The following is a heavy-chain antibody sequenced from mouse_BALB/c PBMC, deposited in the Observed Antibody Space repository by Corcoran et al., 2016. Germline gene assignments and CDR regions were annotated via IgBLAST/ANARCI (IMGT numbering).Heavy chain of an antibody. V-gene: IGHV8-8*01. Sequence: SLKQYGPGIFKPLQTLSLTCSFSGCSLSTSGMGGGRIRQPSGKGLEWLAHIWWDDDKYYNPSLKSQLTISKDTSRNQVFIKITSVDTADTATYYCARSYGSSHYYAMDYWGQGTSVTVSS. CDR1: GCSLSTSGMG. D-gene: IGHD1-1*01. CDR2: IWWDDDK. J-gene: IGHJ4*01. CDR3: ARSYGSSHYYAMDY.